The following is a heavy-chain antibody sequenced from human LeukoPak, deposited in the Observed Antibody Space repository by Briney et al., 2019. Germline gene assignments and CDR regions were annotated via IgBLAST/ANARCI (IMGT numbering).Heavy chain of an antibody. CDR2: ISSVSSYI. J-gene: IGHJ4*02. V-gene: IGHV3-21*03. CDR3: ATSYSSGWSQSFDY. CDR1: GFTFSTYT. D-gene: IGHD6-19*01. Sequence: GGSLRLSCAASGFTFSTYTMNWVRQAPGKGLEWVSSISSVSSYIYYADSVKGRFTISRDNAKSSLYLQMYSLRAKDTAVYYCATSYSSGWSQSFDYWGQGTLVTVSS.